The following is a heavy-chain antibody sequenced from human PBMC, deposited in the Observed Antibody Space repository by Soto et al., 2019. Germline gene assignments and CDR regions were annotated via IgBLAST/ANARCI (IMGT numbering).Heavy chain of an antibody. V-gene: IGHV3-15*07. D-gene: IGHD6-19*01. Sequence: GGSLRLSCAASGFTFSNAWMNWVRQAPGKGLEWVGRIKSKTDGGTTDYAAPVKGRFTISRDDSKNTLYLQMNSLKTEDTAVYYCTTGLRQYSSCWSPRIIQYWGQGTLVTVSS. CDR2: IKSKTDGGTT. CDR1: GFTFSNAW. CDR3: TTGLRQYSSCWSPRIIQY. J-gene: IGHJ4*02.